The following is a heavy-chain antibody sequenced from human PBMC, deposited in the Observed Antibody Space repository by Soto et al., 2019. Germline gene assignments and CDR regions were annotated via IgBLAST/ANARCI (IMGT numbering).Heavy chain of an antibody. CDR3: AKDRLGGDIVLMMDV. D-gene: IGHD2-8*01. Sequence: GGSLRLSCAASGFTFSSYGMHWVRQAPGKGLEWVAVISYDGSNKYYADSVKGRFTISRDNSKNTLYLQMNSLRAEDTAVYYCAKDRLGGDIVLMMDVWGQGTTVTVSS. CDR1: GFTFSSYG. J-gene: IGHJ6*02. CDR2: ISYDGSNK. V-gene: IGHV3-30*18.